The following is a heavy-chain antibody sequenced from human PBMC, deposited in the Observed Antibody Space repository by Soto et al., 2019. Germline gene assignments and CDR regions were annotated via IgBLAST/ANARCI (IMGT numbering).Heavy chain of an antibody. D-gene: IGHD2-2*02. CDR1: GYTFTSYD. V-gene: IGHV1-8*01. J-gene: IGHJ5*02. Sequence: GASVKVSCKASGYTFTSYDINWVRQATGQGLEWMGWMNPNSGNTGYAQKFQGRVTMTRNTSISTAYMELSSLRSEDTAVYYCARCGYTANWFDPWGQGTLVTVSS. CDR2: MNPNSGNT. CDR3: ARCGYTANWFDP.